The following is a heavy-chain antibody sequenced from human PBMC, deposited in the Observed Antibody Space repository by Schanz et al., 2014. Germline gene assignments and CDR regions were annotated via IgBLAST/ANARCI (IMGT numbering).Heavy chain of an antibody. Sequence: EVQLVESGGGLVQPGGSLRLSCGGSGFTFSKYWMSWVRQAPGKGLEWVANIKQDGSEKYYVDAVKGRFTISRDNAKNSLFLQMNSLRVEDTAVYYCARLPVGYGSGIWDVWGQGTTVIVS. V-gene: IGHV3-7*02. CDR2: IKQDGSEK. CDR3: ARLPVGYGSGIWDV. D-gene: IGHD3-10*01. CDR1: GFTFSKYW. J-gene: IGHJ6*02.